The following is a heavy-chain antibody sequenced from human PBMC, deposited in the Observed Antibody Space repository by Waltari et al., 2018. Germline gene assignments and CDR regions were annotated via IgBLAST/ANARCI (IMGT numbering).Heavy chain of an antibody. D-gene: IGHD2-15*01. J-gene: IGHJ6*02. CDR2: STSDGSST. V-gene: IGHV3-74*01. CDR1: GVPFIRSR. Sequence: VQLVESGGGLVQPGGSLRPSGAAFGVPFIRSRLHWVRPGPGKGLVWVSSSTSDGSSTTHADSVKGRFTISRDNDKNTLYLQMNSLRAEDTAVYYCARGKVERLGYFYYGLDVWGQGTTVTVSS. CDR3: ARGKVERLGYFYYGLDV.